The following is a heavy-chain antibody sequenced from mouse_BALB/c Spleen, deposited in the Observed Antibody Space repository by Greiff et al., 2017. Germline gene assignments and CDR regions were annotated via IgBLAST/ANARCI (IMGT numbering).Heavy chain of an antibody. CDR3: ARRGPPMDY. Sequence: DVKLVESGGGLVKPGGSLKLSCAASGFTFSSYAMSWVRQTPEKRLEWVATISSGGSYTYYPDSVKGRFTISRDNAKNTLYLQMSSLRSEDTAMYYCARRGPPMDYWGQGTSVTVSS. CDR2: ISSGGSYT. J-gene: IGHJ4*01. V-gene: IGHV5-9-3*01. CDR1: GFTFSSYA.